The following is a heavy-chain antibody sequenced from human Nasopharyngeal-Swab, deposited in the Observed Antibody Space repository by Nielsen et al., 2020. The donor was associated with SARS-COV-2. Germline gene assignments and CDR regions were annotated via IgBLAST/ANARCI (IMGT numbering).Heavy chain of an antibody. CDR2: ISGSGGST. CDR3: ARTDSGNYAAYFDY. D-gene: IGHD1-26*01. V-gene: IGHV3-23*01. Sequence: GESLKISCAASGFTFSSYAMSWVRQAPGKGLEWVSAISGSGGSTYYADSVKGRFTISRDNSKNTLYLQMDSLRPEDTAVYYCARTDSGNYAAYFDYWGQGTQVTVSS. CDR1: GFTFSSYA. J-gene: IGHJ4*02.